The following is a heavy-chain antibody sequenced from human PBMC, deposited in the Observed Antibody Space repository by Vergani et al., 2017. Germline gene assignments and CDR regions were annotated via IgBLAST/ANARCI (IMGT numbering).Heavy chain of an antibody. D-gene: IGHD1-1*01. CDR1: GGPISSGSHY. J-gene: IGHJ3*02. CDR2: IYTTGST. CDR3: ARGSTPWSAGAFDI. Sequence: QVQLQESGPGLEKPSQTLSLTCSVSGGPISSGSHYWNWIRQPAGKGLEWIGRIYTTGSTNYNPPLKSRVSISIDTSKSHFSLKLRSVTAADTAVYYCARGSTPWSAGAFDIWGQGTVVTVSS. V-gene: IGHV4-61*02.